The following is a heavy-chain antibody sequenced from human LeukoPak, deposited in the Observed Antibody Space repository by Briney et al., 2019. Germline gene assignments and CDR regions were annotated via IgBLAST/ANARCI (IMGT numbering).Heavy chain of an antibody. D-gene: IGHD1-26*01. Sequence: GGSLRLSCAASGFTFSSYNMNWVRQAPGKGLEWVSSISSSSSYIYYADSVKGRFTISRDNAKNSLYLQMNSLRAEDTAVYYCARVIVFRGYMDAWGKGTTVTVSS. CDR2: ISSSSSYI. J-gene: IGHJ6*03. CDR1: GFTFSSYN. V-gene: IGHV3-21*01. CDR3: ARVIVFRGYMDA.